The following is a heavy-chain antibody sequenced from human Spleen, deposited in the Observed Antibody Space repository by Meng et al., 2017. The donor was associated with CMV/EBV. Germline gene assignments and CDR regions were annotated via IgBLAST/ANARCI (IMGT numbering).Heavy chain of an antibody. CDR1: GLTFSGSA. V-gene: IGHV3-73*01. CDR2: IRSKANSYAT. D-gene: IGHD3-22*01. J-gene: IGHJ4*02. CDR3: ILSDYYDSSGYVTDY. Sequence: GESLKISCAASGLTFSGSAMHWVRQASGKGLEWVGRIRSKANSYATAYAASVKGRFTISRDDSKNTAYLQMNSLKTEDTAVYYCILSDYYDSSGYVTDYWGQGTLVTVSS.